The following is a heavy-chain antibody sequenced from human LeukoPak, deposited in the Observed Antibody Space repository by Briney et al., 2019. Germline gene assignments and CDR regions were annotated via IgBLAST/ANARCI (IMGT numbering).Heavy chain of an antibody. V-gene: IGHV1-2*02. CDR1: GYTFTGYY. CDR2: INPNSGGT. Sequence: ASVKVSCKASGYTFTGYYMHWVRQAPGQGLEWMGWINPNSGGTNYAQKFQGRVTMTRDTSISTVYMELSRLRSDDTAVYYCARGLNYYDTSGYPPELWGQGTMVTVSS. J-gene: IGHJ3*01. CDR3: ARGLNYYDTSGYPPEL. D-gene: IGHD3-22*01.